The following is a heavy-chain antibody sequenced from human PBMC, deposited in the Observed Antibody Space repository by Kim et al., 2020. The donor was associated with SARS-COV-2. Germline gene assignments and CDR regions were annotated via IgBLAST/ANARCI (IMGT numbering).Heavy chain of an antibody. CDR2: INHSGST. CDR1: GGSFSGYY. D-gene: IGHD3-22*01. J-gene: IGHJ5*02. CDR3: ARGAVVIGRSWFDP. Sequence: SETLSLTCAVYGGSFSGYYWSWIRQPPGKGLEWIGEINHSGSTNYNPSLKSRVTISVDTSKNQFSLKLSSVTAADTAVYYCARGAVVIGRSWFDPWGQGTLVTVSS. V-gene: IGHV4-34*01.